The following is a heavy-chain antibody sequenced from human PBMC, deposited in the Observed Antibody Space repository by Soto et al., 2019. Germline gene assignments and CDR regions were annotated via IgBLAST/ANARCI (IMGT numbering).Heavy chain of an antibody. D-gene: IGHD3-22*01. V-gene: IGHV3-23*01. Sequence: GGSLRLSCAASGFTFSSYAMSWVRQAPGKGLEWVSAISGSGGSTYYADSVKGRFTISRDNSKNTLYLQMNSLRAEDTAVYYCAKDSEYYYEQQNRFSPRGRGTLVPVSA. CDR2: ISGSGGST. J-gene: IGHJ1*01. CDR1: GFTFSSYA. CDR3: AKDSEYYYEQQNRFSP.